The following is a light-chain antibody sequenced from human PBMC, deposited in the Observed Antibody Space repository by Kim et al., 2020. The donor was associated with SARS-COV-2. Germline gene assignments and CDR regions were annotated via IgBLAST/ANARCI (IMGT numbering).Light chain of an antibody. V-gene: IGLV4-69*01. CDR2: LNSDGSH. CDR3: QTWGTGSWV. J-gene: IGLJ3*02. CDR1: RGHSSYA. Sequence: ASVKLTCTLRRGHSSYAIAWHQQQPEKGPRYLMKLNSDGSHSKGDGIPDRFSGSSSGAERYLTISSLQSEDEADYYCQTWGTGSWVFGGGTQLTVL.